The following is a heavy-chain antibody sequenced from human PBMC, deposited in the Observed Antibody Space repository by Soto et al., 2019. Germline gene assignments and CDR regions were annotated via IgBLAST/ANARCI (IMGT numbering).Heavy chain of an antibody. V-gene: IGHV1-8*01. J-gene: IGHJ5*02. CDR1: AYTFNSYD. CDR2: MNPNNGNT. CDR3: ASAFGLRYFDWPPHWFDP. Sequence: CKAAAYTFNSYDINCVRQATGQDFEWMGWMNPNNGNTAYAQKFQGRVTMTRDTSKSTAFMELNSLRAEDTAVYYCASAFGLRYFDWPPHWFDPWGQGTLVTVSS. D-gene: IGHD3-9*01.